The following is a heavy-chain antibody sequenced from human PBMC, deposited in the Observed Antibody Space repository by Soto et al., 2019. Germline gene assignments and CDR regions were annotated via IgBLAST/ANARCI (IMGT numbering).Heavy chain of an antibody. D-gene: IGHD3-22*01. CDR2: IIPILGIA. V-gene: IGHV1-69*02. CDR1: GGTFSSYT. CDR3: AITMIVVSLWNAFDI. Sequence: QVQLVQSGAEVKKPGSSVKVSCKASGGTFSSYTISWVRQAPGQGLEWMGRIIPILGIANYAQKFQGRVTITADKSTSTAYMELSSLRSEDTAVYYCAITMIVVSLWNAFDIWGQGTMVTVSS. J-gene: IGHJ3*02.